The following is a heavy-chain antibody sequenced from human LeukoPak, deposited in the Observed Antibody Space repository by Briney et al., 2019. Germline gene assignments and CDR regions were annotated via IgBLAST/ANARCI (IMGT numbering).Heavy chain of an antibody. CDR2: IYYSGST. CDR3: ARGAAAGKGDAFDI. V-gene: IGHV4-59*01. J-gene: IGHJ3*02. Sequence: PSETLSLTCTISGGSISDYYWSWIRQPPGKGLEWIGYIYYSGSTNYNPSLKSRVTISVDTSKNQFSLKLSSVTAADTAVYYCARGAAAGKGDAFDIWGQGTMVTVSS. CDR1: GGSISDYY. D-gene: IGHD6-13*01.